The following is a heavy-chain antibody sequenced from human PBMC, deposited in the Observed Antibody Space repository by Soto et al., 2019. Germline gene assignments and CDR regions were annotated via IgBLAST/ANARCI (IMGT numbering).Heavy chain of an antibody. CDR3: ARDVLVLSHWFDP. CDR2: IWYDGSNK. CDR1: GFTFSSYG. D-gene: IGHD6-6*01. J-gene: IGHJ5*02. V-gene: IGHV3-33*01. Sequence: GGSLRLSCAASGFTFSSYGMHWVRQAPGKGLEWVAVIWYDGSNKYYADSVKGRFTISRGNSKNTLYLQMNSLRAEDTAVYYCARDVLVLSHWFDPWGQGTLVTVSS.